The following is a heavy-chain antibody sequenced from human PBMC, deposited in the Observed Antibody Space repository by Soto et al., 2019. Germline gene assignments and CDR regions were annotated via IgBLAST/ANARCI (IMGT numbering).Heavy chain of an antibody. CDR3: ARHLMTTVTTYYYYGMDV. CDR2: IYHSGST. J-gene: IGHJ6*02. CDR1: GGSISSSNW. V-gene: IGHV4-4*02. D-gene: IGHD4-17*01. Sequence: SETLSLTCAVSGGSISSSNWWSWVRQPPGKGLEWIGEIYHSGSTNYNPSLKSRVTISVDKSKNQFSLKLSSVTAADTAVYYCARHLMTTVTTYYYYGMDVWGQGTMVTVSS.